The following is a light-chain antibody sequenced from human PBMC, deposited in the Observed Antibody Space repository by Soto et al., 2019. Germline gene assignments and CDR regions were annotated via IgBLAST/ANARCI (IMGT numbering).Light chain of an antibody. V-gene: IGLV2-14*01. CDR1: SSDVGFYNY. CDR3: TSYTASSTLV. Sequence: QSVLTQPASVSGSPGQSITISCTGTSSDVGFYNYVSWYQQHPGKAPKLMIYEVSNRPSGVSNRFSGSKSGNTASLNISGLQADDEADYYCTSYTASSTLVFGGGTKVTVL. CDR2: EVS. J-gene: IGLJ2*01.